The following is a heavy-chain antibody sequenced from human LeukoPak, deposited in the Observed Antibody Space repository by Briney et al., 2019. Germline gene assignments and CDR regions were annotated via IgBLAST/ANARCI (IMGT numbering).Heavy chain of an antibody. J-gene: IGHJ6*03. V-gene: IGHV4-34*01. CDR3: ARRWNYGRNYYIDV. CDR1: GGSFSNYY. CDR2: INDSGRT. D-gene: IGHD1-7*01. Sequence: SETLSLTCAVYGGSFSNYYWRWIRQPPGRGLEWIGEINDSGRTNYNPSLMSRVTVSVDTSKNQFSLRLTSVTATDTAVYYCARRWNYGRNYYIDVWGNGATVSVSS.